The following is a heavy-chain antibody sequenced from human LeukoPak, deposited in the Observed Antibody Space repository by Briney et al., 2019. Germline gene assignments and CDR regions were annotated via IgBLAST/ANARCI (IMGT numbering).Heavy chain of an antibody. J-gene: IGHJ5*02. CDR3: ARDIVVVVAATLAYNWFDP. Sequence: GGSLRLSCAASGFTFSSYWMSWVRQAPGKGLEWVANIKQDGSEKYYVDSVKGRFTISRDNAKNSLYLQMNSLRAEDTAVYYRARDIVVVVAATLAYNWFDPWGQGTLVTVSS. V-gene: IGHV3-7*01. CDR2: IKQDGSEK. CDR1: GFTFSSYW. D-gene: IGHD2-15*01.